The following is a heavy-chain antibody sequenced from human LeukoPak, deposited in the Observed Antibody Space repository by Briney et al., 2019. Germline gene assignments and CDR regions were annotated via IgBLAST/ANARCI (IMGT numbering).Heavy chain of an antibody. CDR1: GFTFDDYG. CDR2: INWNGGST. Sequence: PGGSLRLSCAASGFTFDDYGMSWVRQAPGKGLEWVSGINWNGGSTGYADSVKGRFTISGDNAKNSLYLQMNSLRAEGTALYYCARSPLLCSSTSCYTGAFDIWGQGTMVTVSS. V-gene: IGHV3-20*04. CDR3: ARSPLLCSSTSCYTGAFDI. J-gene: IGHJ3*02. D-gene: IGHD2-2*02.